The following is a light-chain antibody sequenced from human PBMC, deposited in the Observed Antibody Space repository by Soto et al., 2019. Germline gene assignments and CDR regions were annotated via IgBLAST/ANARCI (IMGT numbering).Light chain of an antibody. CDR3: QQRSNWSPPYT. CDR2: DAI. Sequence: EVVLTQSPATLSLSPGERATLSCRASQSVSVYLAWYQQRPDQAPRLLIYDAIHRATGIPARFSGSGSGTDFSLTISSLEPEDFAVYYCQQRSNWSPPYTFGQGTKLEIK. CDR1: QSVSVY. V-gene: IGKV3-11*01. J-gene: IGKJ2*01.